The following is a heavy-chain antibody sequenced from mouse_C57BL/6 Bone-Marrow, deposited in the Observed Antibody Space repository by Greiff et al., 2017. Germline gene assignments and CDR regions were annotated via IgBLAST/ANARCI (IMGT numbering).Heavy chain of an antibody. Sequence: VQLKQSGPELVQPGASVTMSCKASGYTFTDYNMHWVKQSPGKSLEWIGYINPNNGGTSYNQKFKSKATLTVNKSSSTADMELRSLTSEDSAVYYGARRYYYNGNWYFDGWGTGTTVTVSS. CDR1: GYTFTDYN. CDR2: INPNNGGT. D-gene: IGHD1-1*01. CDR3: ARRYYYNGNWYFDG. V-gene: IGHV1-22*01. J-gene: IGHJ1*03.